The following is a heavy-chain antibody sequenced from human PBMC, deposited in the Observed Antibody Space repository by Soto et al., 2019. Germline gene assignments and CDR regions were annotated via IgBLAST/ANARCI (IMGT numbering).Heavy chain of an antibody. CDR2: IYYSGST. Sequence: SETLSLTCTVSGGSISSYYWSWIRQPPGKGLEWIGYIYYSGSTNYNPSLKSRVTISVDTSKNQFSLKLSSVTAADTAVYYCAGGGLYYDFWSGYYRWGQGTLVTVSS. J-gene: IGHJ4*02. CDR1: GGSISSYY. D-gene: IGHD3-3*01. CDR3: AGGGLYYDFWSGYYR. V-gene: IGHV4-59*01.